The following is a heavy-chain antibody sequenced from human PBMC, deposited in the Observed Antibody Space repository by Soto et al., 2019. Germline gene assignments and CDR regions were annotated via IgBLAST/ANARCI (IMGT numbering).Heavy chain of an antibody. J-gene: IGHJ3*02. CDR3: ARAPRMIVVPDI. D-gene: IGHD3-22*01. CDR1: GYTFTSYD. CDR2: MNPNSGNT. V-gene: IGHV1-8*01. Sequence: ASVKVSCKASGYTFTSYDINWVRQATGQGLEWMGWMNPNSGNTGYAQKFQGRVTMTRNTSISTAYMELSSLRSEDTAVYYCARAPRMIVVPDIWGQGTMVTVSS.